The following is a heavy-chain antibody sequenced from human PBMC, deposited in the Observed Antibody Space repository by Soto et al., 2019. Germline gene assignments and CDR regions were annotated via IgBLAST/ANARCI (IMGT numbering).Heavy chain of an antibody. Sequence: SETLSLTCTVSCGSISSYYWSWIRQPPGKGLEWIGYIYYSGSTSYNPSLKSRVTISVDTSKNQFSLKLSSVTAADTAVYYCARGTTFYFEYWGQGTLVTVSS. CDR1: CGSISSYY. V-gene: IGHV4-59*01. CDR2: IYYSGST. CDR3: ARGTTFYFEY. D-gene: IGHD4-17*01. J-gene: IGHJ4*02.